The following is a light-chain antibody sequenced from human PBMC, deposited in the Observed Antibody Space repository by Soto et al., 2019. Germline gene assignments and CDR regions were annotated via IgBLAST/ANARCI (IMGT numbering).Light chain of an antibody. J-gene: IGLJ2*01. CDR3: SSYTSSSTLDVV. CDR2: DVS. CDR1: SSDVGGYNY. Sequence: QSALTQPASVSGSPGQSITISCTGTSSDVGGYNYVSCYQQHPGKAPKLMIYDVSNRPSGVSNRFSRSKSGNTASLTISGLQAEDEADYYCSSYTSSSTLDVVFGGGTKLTVL. V-gene: IGLV2-14*01.